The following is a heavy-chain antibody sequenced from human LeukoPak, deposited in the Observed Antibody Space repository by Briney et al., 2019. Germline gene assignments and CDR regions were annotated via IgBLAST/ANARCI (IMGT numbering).Heavy chain of an antibody. CDR3: ARYDLILIGYFDL. D-gene: IGHD3-3*01. CDR1: GFSVSSNY. Sequence: GGSLRLSCAASGFSVSSNYMSWVRQAPGKGLEWVSDIYSGGDTFYADSVRGRFTISRDNSKNTVYLQMNSLRVEDTAVYFCARYDLILIGYFDLWGRGTRVTVSS. V-gene: IGHV3-53*01. J-gene: IGHJ2*01. CDR2: IYSGGDT.